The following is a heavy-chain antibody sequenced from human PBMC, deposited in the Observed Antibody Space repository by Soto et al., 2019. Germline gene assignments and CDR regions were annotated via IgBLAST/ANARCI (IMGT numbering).Heavy chain of an antibody. D-gene: IGHD3-22*01. V-gene: IGHV3-30*18. CDR2: ISYDGNNK. J-gene: IGHJ6*02. CDR1: GFTFRNNG. CDR3: AKGGSGNYLTYYYYYGMDV. Sequence: QVQLVESGGGVVQPGRSLRLSCEASGFTFRNNGMHWVRQVPGKGLEWVAVISYDGNNKYYADSVKGRFTISRDNSKNTVYLQMNNLRAEDTAMYYCAKGGSGNYLTYYYYYGMDVWGQGTTATVSS.